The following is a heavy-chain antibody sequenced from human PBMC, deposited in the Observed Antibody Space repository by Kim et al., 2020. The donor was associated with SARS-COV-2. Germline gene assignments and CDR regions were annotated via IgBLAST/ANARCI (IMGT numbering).Heavy chain of an antibody. Sequence: SVKVSCKASGGTFSSYTISWVRQAPGQGLEWMGRIIPILGIANYAQKFQGRVTITADKSTSTAYMELSSLRSEDTAVYYCARGVVTTASRNYYYYGMDVWGQGTTVTVSS. J-gene: IGHJ6*02. CDR3: ARGVVTTASRNYYYYGMDV. V-gene: IGHV1-69*02. D-gene: IGHD1-1*01. CDR2: IIPILGIA. CDR1: GGTFSSYT.